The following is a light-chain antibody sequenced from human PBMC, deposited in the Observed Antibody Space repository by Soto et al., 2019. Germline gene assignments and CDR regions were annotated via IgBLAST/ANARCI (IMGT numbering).Light chain of an antibody. V-gene: IGLV1-44*01. Sequence: QSVLTQPPSASGTPGQRVTISCYGSSSNLGTNPVQWYLQLPGTAPKLLIYSDNDRPSGVPDRFSASKSGTSASLAISGLQSADEADYHCATWDDGLYGPVFGGGTKLTVL. CDR3: ATWDDGLYGPV. J-gene: IGLJ3*02. CDR1: SSNLGTNP. CDR2: SDN.